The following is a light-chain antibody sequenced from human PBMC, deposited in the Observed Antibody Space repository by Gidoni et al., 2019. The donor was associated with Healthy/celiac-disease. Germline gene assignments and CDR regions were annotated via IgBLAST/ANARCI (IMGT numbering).Light chain of an antibody. CDR3: RQLNSYPLFT. CDR2: AAS. V-gene: IGKV1-9*01. J-gene: IGKJ3*01. CDR1: QGISSC. Sequence: DIQLTQSPSSLSASVGDRVTITCRASQGISSCLAWYQQKPGKAPQHLIYAASTLQSGVPSRFSGSGSGTAFTLTISSLQPEDFATSYYRQLNSYPLFTFGPGTKVDIK.